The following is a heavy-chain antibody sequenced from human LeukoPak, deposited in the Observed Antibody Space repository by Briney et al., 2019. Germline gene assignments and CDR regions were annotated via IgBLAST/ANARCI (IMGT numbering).Heavy chain of an antibody. CDR1: GYTFTGYY. Sequence: ASVKVSCKASGYTFTGYYMHWVRQAPGQGLEWMGGIIPIFGTANYAQKFQGRVTITADESTSTAYMELSSLRSEDTAVYYCARRGSVVPNHWFDPWGQGTLVTVSS. CDR3: ARRGSVVPNHWFDP. D-gene: IGHD3-10*01. V-gene: IGHV1-69*13. J-gene: IGHJ5*02. CDR2: IIPIFGTA.